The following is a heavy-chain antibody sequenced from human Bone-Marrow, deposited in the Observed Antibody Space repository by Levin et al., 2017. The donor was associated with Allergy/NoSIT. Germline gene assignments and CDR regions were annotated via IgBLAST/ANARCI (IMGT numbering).Heavy chain of an antibody. V-gene: IGHV3-21*01. J-gene: IGHJ3*02. CDR2: ITGSDSYI. CDR1: GFTFSTYS. Sequence: GGSLTLSCVASGFTFSTYSMHWVRQAPGKGLEWVSSITGSDSYIYQADSVRGRFTISRDNTKNSLYLQVDSLRAEDTAVYYCARDENRGYCSGGSCYRVAFDIWGQGTMVTVSS. D-gene: IGHD2-15*01. CDR3: ARDENRGYCSGGSCYRVAFDI.